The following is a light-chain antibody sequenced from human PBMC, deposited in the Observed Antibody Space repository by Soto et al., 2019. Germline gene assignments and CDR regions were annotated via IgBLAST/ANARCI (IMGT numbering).Light chain of an antibody. V-gene: IGKV1-9*01. Sequence: IQLTQSPSSLSASVGDRVTITCRASQGISSYLAWYQQKPGEAPKLLIYAASTLQSGVPSRFSGSGSGTDFTLTISSLQPEDFATFYCQQFNSYPVTFGQGTRLEIK. J-gene: IGKJ5*01. CDR2: AAS. CDR3: QQFNSYPVT. CDR1: QGISSY.